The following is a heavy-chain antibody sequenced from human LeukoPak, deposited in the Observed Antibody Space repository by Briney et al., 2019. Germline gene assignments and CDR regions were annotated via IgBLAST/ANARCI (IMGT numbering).Heavy chain of an antibody. J-gene: IGHJ4*01. V-gene: IGHV3-30*18. D-gene: IGHD1-26*01. CDR2: ISYDGTNK. CDR1: GFTFSSYG. Sequence: PGGSLRLSCAASGFTFSSYGMHWVRQAPGKGLEWVAVISYDGTNKFYADSVKGRFTISRDNSKNTLYLQMNSLRGEDTAVYYCAKEGEHLALDYWGHGSLVTVSS. CDR3: AKEGEHLALDY.